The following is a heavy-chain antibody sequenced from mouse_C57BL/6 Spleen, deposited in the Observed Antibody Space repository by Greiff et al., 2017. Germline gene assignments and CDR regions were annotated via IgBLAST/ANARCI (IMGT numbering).Heavy chain of an antibody. D-gene: IGHD1-1*01. CDR1: GYTFTSYW. CDR2: INPSNGGT. Sequence: QVQLQQPGTELVQPGASVKLSCKASGYTFTSYWMHWVKQRPGQGLEWIGNINPSNGGTNYNEKFKSKATLTVDKSSSTAYMQLSSLTSEDSAVXYGAREDYYGSSFYWGQGTTRTVSS. CDR3: AREDYYGSSFY. V-gene: IGHV1-53*01. J-gene: IGHJ2*01.